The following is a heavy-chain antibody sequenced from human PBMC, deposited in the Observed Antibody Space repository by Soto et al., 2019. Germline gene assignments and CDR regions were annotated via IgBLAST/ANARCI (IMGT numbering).Heavy chain of an antibody. D-gene: IGHD2-15*01. J-gene: IGHJ4*02. CDR3: AKDLGYCSGGSCHSDY. CDR2: ISGSGGST. V-gene: IGHV3-23*01. Sequence: GGSLRLSCAASGFTFSSYAMSWVRQAPGKGLEWVSAISGSGGSTYYADSVKGRFTISRDNSKNTLYLQMNSLRAEDTAVYYCAKDLGYCSGGSCHSDYWGQGNLVTVSS. CDR1: GFTFSSYA.